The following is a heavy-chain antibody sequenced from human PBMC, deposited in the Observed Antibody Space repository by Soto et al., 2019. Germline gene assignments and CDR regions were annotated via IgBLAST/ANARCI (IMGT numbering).Heavy chain of an antibody. CDR1: GFTFSSYA. V-gene: IGHV3-23*01. CDR3: AKEKGYEPVAFDI. D-gene: IGHD5-12*01. CDR2: ISGSGRST. J-gene: IGHJ3*02. Sequence: GGSLRLSCTASGFTFSSYAMSWVRQAPGKGLEWVSAISGSGRSTYHADSVKGRFTISRDNSKNTLYLQMNSLRAEDTAVYYCAKEKGYEPVAFDIWGQGTMVTVSS.